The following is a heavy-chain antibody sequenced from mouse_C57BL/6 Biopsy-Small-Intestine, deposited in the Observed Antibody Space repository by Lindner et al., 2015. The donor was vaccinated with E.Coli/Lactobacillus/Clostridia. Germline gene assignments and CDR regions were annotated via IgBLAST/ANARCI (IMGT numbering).Heavy chain of an antibody. D-gene: IGHD3-1*01. J-gene: IGHJ4*01. CDR1: GYTFTAYW. V-gene: IGHV1-82*01. CDR3: ARSGGPYYYVMDY. Sequence: VQLQESGAELAKPGASVKMSCKASGYTFTAYWMNWVKQRPGKGLEWIGRIYPGDGDTSYNGKFKGKATLTADKSSSTAYMQLSSLTSEDSAVYYCARSGGPYYYVMDYWGQGTSVTVSS. CDR2: IYPGDGDT.